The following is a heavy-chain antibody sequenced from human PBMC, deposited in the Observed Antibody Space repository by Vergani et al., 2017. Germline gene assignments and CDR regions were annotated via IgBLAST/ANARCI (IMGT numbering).Heavy chain of an antibody. D-gene: IGHD2-2*01. Sequence: QVPLVQSGAEVKKPGASVKVSCKVSGYTLTELSMHWVRQAPGKGLEWMGGLDTEDGETIYAQKFQGRVTMTEDTYTDTAYIELRSLRSEDTAVYDCERGNVVVPAARTGDWFDPWGQGTLVTVSS. CDR1: GYTLTELS. CDR2: LDTEDGET. CDR3: ERGNVVVPAARTGDWFDP. V-gene: IGHV1-24*01. J-gene: IGHJ5*02.